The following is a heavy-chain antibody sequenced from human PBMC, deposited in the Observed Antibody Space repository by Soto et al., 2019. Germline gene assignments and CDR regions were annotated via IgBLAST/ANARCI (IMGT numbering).Heavy chain of an antibody. Sequence: PSETLSLTCTVSGGSISSSSYYWGWIRQPPGKGLEWIGSIYYSGSTYYNPSLKSRVTISVDTSKNQFSLKLSSVTAADTAVSYCARARAYCIGDTASSDDAIDILSDGTMVSV. V-gene: IGHV4-39*07. CDR1: GGSISSSSYY. J-gene: IGHJ3*02. CDR3: ARARAYCIGDTASSDDAIDI. D-gene: IGHD2-21*01. CDR2: IYYSGST.